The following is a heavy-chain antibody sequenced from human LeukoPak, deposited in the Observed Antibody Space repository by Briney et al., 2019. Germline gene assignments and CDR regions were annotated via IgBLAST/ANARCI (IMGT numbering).Heavy chain of an antibody. Sequence: SETLSLTCTVSGGSISSYYWSWTRQPPGKGLEWIGYIYTSGSTNYNPSLKSRVTISVDTSKNQFSLKLSSVTAADTAVYYCASGGGWLLPPFAYYYYMDVWGKGTTVTVSS. CDR3: ASGGGWLLPPFAYYYYMDV. D-gene: IGHD2-21*01. J-gene: IGHJ6*03. V-gene: IGHV4-4*09. CDR2: IYTSGST. CDR1: GGSISSYY.